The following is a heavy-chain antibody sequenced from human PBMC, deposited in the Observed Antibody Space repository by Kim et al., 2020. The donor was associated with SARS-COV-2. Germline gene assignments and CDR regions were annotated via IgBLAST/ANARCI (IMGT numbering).Heavy chain of an antibody. CDR3: ARNDFWSGYVNHDRVD. CDR2: INPNSGGT. CDR1: GYTFTGYY. V-gene: IGHV1-2*02. J-gene: IGHJ4*02. Sequence: ASVKVSCKASGYTFTGYYMHWVRQAPGQGLEWMGWINPNSGGTNYAQKFQGRVTMTRDTSISTAYMELSRLRSDDTAVYYCARNDFWSGYVNHDRVDWGQGTLVTVSS. D-gene: IGHD3-3*01.